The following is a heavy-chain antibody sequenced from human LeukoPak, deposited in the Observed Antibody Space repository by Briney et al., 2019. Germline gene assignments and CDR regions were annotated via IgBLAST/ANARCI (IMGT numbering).Heavy chain of an antibody. Sequence: GASVKVSCKASGGTFSSYAISWVRQAPGQGLEWMGGIIPIFGTANYAQKFQGRVTITADESTSTAYMELSSLRSEDTAVYYCARVSAPYYYDSSGFFDYWGQGTLVTVSS. CDR1: GGTFSSYA. CDR3: ARVSAPYYYDSSGFFDY. J-gene: IGHJ4*02. D-gene: IGHD3-22*01. V-gene: IGHV1-69*13. CDR2: IIPIFGTA.